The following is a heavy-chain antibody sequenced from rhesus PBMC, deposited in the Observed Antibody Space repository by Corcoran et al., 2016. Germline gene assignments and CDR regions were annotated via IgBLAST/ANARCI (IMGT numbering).Heavy chain of an antibody. D-gene: IGHD3-3*01. CDR2: IYGSGSST. CDR3: ASVHHDWDAFDF. CDR1: GGSISSSY. V-gene: IGHV4-169*02. J-gene: IGHJ3*01. Sequence: QLQLQESGPGLVKPSETLSVTCAVSGGSISSSYWSWIRQAPGKGLEWIGYIYGSGSSTNDNPSRKSRVTLSVDTSKNQLALKLSSVTAADTAVYYCASVHHDWDAFDFWGQGLRVTVSS.